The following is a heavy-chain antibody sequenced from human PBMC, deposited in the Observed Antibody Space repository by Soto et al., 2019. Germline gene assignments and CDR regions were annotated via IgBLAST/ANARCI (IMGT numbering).Heavy chain of an antibody. CDR3: ARSPYYYDSSAYLGY. CDR2: ISSSSSYI. CDR1: GFTFSTYS. D-gene: IGHD3-22*01. Sequence: EVQLVESGGGLVKPGGSLRLSCADSGFTFSTYSMNWVRQAPGKGLEWVSSISSSSSYIYYADSVKGRFTISRDNAKNSLYLQMNSLRAEDTAVYYCARSPYYYDSSAYLGYWGQGTMVTVSS. V-gene: IGHV3-21*01. J-gene: IGHJ4*02.